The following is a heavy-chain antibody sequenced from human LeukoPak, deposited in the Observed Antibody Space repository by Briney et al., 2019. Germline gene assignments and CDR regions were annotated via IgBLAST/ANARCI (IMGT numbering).Heavy chain of an antibody. CDR2: LSSDGSNK. Sequence: PGGSLRLSCAASGFTFSNYTMHWVRQAPGKGLEWVAVLSSDGSNKYYADSVKGRFNISRDNSKSSLYLQMNSLRSEDSALYYCAKDNQRGGFQHWGQGTLVTVSS. D-gene: IGHD3-16*01. V-gene: IGHV3-30-3*01. J-gene: IGHJ1*01. CDR1: GFTFSNYT. CDR3: AKDNQRGGFQH.